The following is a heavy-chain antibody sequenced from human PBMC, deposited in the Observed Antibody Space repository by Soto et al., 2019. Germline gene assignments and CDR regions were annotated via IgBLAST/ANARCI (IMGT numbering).Heavy chain of an antibody. D-gene: IGHD6-13*01. Sequence: XETLSLTCAVSGGSISSYYWSWIRQPPGKGLEWIGYIYYSGSTNYNPSLKSRVTMSVDTSKNQFSLKLSSVTAADTAVYYCARDIAAAGSGVFDCWRQGTLVTVSS. J-gene: IGHJ4*02. CDR3: ARDIAAAGSGVFDC. V-gene: IGHV4-59*01. CDR1: GGSISSYY. CDR2: IYYSGST.